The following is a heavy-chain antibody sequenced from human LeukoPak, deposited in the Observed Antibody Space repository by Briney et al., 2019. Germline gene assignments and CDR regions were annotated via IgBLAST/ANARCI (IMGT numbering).Heavy chain of an antibody. V-gene: IGHV1-69*05. Sequence: ASVKVFCKASGRTFSSYAISWVRQAPGQGLEWMGGMIPIFGTANYAQKFQGRVTITTDESTSTAYMELSSLRSEDTAVYYCTRDGPLVPAAIRTSYYYYYYMDIWGKGTTVTASS. CDR2: MIPIFGTA. D-gene: IGHD2-2*01. CDR3: TRDGPLVPAAIRTSYYYYYYMDI. J-gene: IGHJ6*03. CDR1: GRTFSSYA.